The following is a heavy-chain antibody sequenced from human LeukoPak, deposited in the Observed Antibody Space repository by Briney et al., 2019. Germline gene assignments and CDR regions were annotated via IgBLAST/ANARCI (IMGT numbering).Heavy chain of an antibody. Sequence: GGSLRLSCLASGYTFSSYSINWVRQAPGKGLEWVSSISVRSNYIYYADSVRGRFRISRDDARDSLFLEMNSLRAEDTAVYYCVGLRRNSDTSGFYYYYDFWGQGTLVTVSS. V-gene: IGHV3-21*01. CDR2: ISVRSNYI. D-gene: IGHD3-22*01. CDR1: GYTFSSYS. CDR3: VGLRRNSDTSGFYYYYDF. J-gene: IGHJ4*02.